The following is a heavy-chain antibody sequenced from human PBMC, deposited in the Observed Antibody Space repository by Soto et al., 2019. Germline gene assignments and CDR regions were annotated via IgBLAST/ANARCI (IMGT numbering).Heavy chain of an antibody. J-gene: IGHJ6*03. D-gene: IGHD3-10*01. CDR1: GFTFSSYG. V-gene: IGHV3-33*01. Sequence: GGSLRLSCAASGFTFSSYGMHWVRQAPGKGLEWVAVIWYDGSNKYYADSVKGRFTISRDNSKNTLYLQMNSLRAEDTAVYYCARWIGSGPPYYYYYMAVWGKGTTVTVSS. CDR3: ARWIGSGPPYYYYYMAV. CDR2: IWYDGSNK.